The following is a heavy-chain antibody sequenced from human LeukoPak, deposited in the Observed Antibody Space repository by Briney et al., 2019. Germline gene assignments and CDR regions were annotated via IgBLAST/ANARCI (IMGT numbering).Heavy chain of an antibody. J-gene: IGHJ3*02. Sequence: GGSLRLSCAVSGLTFSNSAMSWVRQAPGKGLEWVSAISVGSDVIYYADSVKGRFAISRDNSKHTVYLQMNSLRAEDTAVYYCAKGSLIVVILDAFDIWGQGTMVTVSS. CDR1: GLTFSNSA. D-gene: IGHD3-22*01. CDR3: AKGSLIVVILDAFDI. V-gene: IGHV3-23*01. CDR2: ISVGSDVI.